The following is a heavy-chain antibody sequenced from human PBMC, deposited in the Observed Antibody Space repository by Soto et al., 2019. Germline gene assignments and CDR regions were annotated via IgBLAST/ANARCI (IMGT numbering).Heavy chain of an antibody. J-gene: IGHJ4*02. Sequence: QVQLVESGGGVVQPGRSLRLSCAASGFPFSSYGMHWVRQAPGKGLDWVALISYDGSNKYYADSVKGRFTISRDNSKHPLYLEMSSLRVEDTAVYYCAGGQYYFDYCGQGTLVSVPS. V-gene: IGHV3-30*03. CDR2: ISYDGSNK. CDR1: GFPFSSYG. D-gene: IGHD2-15*01. CDR3: AGGQYYFDY.